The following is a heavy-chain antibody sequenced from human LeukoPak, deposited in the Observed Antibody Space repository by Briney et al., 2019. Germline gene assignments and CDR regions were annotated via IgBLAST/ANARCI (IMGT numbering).Heavy chain of an antibody. CDR1: VYSISSGYY. V-gene: IGHV4-38-2*01. Sequence: SETLSLTCAVSVYSISSGYYRGWIRQPPGKGLEWIGSIYHSGSTYYNPSLKSRVSISVDTSKNQFYLKLSSLTAADTAVYYCASSIIHAFDIWGQGTMVTVSS. J-gene: IGHJ3*02. CDR3: ASSIIHAFDI. CDR2: IYHSGST.